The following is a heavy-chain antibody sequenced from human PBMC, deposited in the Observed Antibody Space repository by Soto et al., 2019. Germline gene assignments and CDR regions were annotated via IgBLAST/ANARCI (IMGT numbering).Heavy chain of an antibody. D-gene: IGHD4-17*01. J-gene: IGHJ4*02. CDR1: GYSFTSYW. V-gene: IGHV5-51*01. CDR2: IYPGDSDT. Sequence: PGESLKISCKGSGYSFTSYWIGWVRQMPGKGLEWMGIIYPGDSDTRYSPSFQGRVTISADKSISTAYLQWSSLKASDTAMYYCARRDYGGNSGGAVDYWGQGTLVTVSS. CDR3: ARRDYGGNSGGAVDY.